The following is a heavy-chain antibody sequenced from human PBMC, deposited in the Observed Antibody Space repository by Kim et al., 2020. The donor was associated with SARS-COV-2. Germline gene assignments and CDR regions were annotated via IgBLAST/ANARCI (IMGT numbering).Heavy chain of an antibody. D-gene: IGHD2-15*01. CDR3: ARAGYCSGGTCYGKSIGY. V-gene: IGHV3-48*03. J-gene: IGHJ4*02. CDR2: ISSGGTTI. Sequence: GGSLRLSCAASGFTFTIYEMNWVRQAPGKGLEWVSYISSGGTTIYYADSVKGRFTISSDKAKNSLFLQMNSLRAEDTAVYFCARAGYCSGGTCYGKSIGYWGQGTLVTVSS. CDR1: GFTFTIYE.